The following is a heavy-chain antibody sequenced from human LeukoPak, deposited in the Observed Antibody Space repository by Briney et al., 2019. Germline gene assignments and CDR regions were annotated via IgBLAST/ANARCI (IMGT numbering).Heavy chain of an antibody. J-gene: IGHJ4*02. CDR2: IYHSGST. Sequence: TSETLSLTCTVSGGSISSGGYYWSWIRQPPGKGLEWIGYIYHSGSTYYNPSLKSRVTISVDRSKNQFSLKLSSVTAADTAVYYCARDVLFGYSSSWTDYWGQGTLVTVSS. D-gene: IGHD6-13*01. CDR3: ARDVLFGYSSSWTDY. V-gene: IGHV4-30-2*01. CDR1: GGSISSGGYY.